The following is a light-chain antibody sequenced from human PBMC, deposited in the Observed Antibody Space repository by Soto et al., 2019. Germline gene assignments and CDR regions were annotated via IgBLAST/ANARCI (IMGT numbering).Light chain of an antibody. V-gene: IGKV1-39*01. CDR2: ASS. CDR3: QQSYSTPTIT. CDR1: QSISDY. J-gene: IGKJ5*01. Sequence: DIQMTQSPSSVSASVGDRVTITCRSNQSISDYLNWYQQKPGKAPKFLIYASSSLQSGVPSRFRGSGSGTLFTLTISSLQPEDFATYYCQQSYSTPTITFGHGTRLEIK.